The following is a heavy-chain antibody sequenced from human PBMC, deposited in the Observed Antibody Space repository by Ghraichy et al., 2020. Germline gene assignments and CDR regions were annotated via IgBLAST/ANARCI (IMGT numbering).Heavy chain of an antibody. CDR1: GVYDRGDAYY. J-gene: IGHJ4*02. CDR2: IYNTGYT. D-gene: IGHD5-12*01. Sequence: ESLNISCSVSGVYDRGDAYYWTWVRQSPGRRPQWIGEIYNTGYTDYDPSLRSRVTMSVDMSKKQFFLRMKSVTAADTAVYFCARGRYDRGFDLWGQGMQVIVSS. CDR3: ARGRYDRGFDL. V-gene: IGHV4-61*08.